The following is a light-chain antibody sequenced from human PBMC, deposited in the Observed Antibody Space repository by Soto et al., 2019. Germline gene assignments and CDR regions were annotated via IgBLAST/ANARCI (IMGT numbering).Light chain of an antibody. V-gene: IGKV1-39*01. J-gene: IGKJ4*01. CDR2: AAS. CDR1: QSISDF. CDR3: QQSYTAPLN. Sequence: IQMTQSPSSLSASVGDRVTVTCRASQSISDFLNWYQQKPGKAPKLLIYAASTLQSGVPSRFSGSGSGTDFTLTISSLQPEDCATYYCQQSYTAPLNFGGGTKVEIK.